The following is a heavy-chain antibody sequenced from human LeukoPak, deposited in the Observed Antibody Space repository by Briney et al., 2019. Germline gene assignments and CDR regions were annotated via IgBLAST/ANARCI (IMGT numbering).Heavy chain of an antibody. Sequence: PGGSLRLSCAASGFTFSSYGMHWVRQAPGKGLEWVAFIRYDGSNKYYADSVKGRFTISRDNSKNTLYLQMNSLRAEDTAVYYRAKSGSGIRFYYYYYMDVWGKGTTVTVSS. CDR2: IRYDGSNK. CDR1: GFTFSSYG. J-gene: IGHJ6*03. V-gene: IGHV3-30*02. D-gene: IGHD1-26*01. CDR3: AKSGSGIRFYYYYYMDV.